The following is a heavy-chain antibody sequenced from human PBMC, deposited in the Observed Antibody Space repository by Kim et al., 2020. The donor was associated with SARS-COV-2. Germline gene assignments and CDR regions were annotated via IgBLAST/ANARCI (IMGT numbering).Heavy chain of an antibody. V-gene: IGHV2-5*02. CDR1: GFSLTTSGLG. CDR3: AQRPSALGSFLTY. CDR2: IYCDDDK. J-gene: IGHJ4*02. Sequence: SGPTLVNPTQTLTLTCTFSGFSLTTSGLGVGWIRQPPGTALEWLALIYCDDDKRYSPSLESRLTVTKDTSKNQVVLTMTNVDPVDTATYYCAQRPSALGSFLTYWGQGTLVTVSS. D-gene: IGHD3-10*01.